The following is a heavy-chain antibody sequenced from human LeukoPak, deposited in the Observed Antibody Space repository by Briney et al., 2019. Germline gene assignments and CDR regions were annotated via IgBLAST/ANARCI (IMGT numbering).Heavy chain of an antibody. V-gene: IGHV3-53*04. Sequence: GGSLRLSCAASGFTVSSNYMSWVRQAPGKGLEWVSVIYSGGSTYYADSVKGRFTISRHNSKNTLYLQMNSLRAEDTAVYYCARAHITMVRGILARHFDYWGQGTLVTVSS. CDR3: ARAHITMVRGILARHFDY. D-gene: IGHD3-10*01. CDR1: GFTVSSNY. CDR2: IYSGGST. J-gene: IGHJ4*02.